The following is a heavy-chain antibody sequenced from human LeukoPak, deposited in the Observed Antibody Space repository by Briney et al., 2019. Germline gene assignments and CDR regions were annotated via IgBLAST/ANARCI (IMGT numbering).Heavy chain of an antibody. D-gene: IGHD3-22*01. CDR3: ARDGSYYDSSGYFDY. CDR2: INPNSGGT. CDR1: GYTFTGYY. J-gene: IGHJ4*02. Sequence: LGASVNVSCKASGYTFTGYYMHWVRQAPGQGLEWMGCINPNSGGTNYAQKFQGRVTMPRDTSISTAYMELSRLRSDDTAVYYCARDGSYYDSSGYFDYWGQGTLVTVSS. V-gene: IGHV1-2*03.